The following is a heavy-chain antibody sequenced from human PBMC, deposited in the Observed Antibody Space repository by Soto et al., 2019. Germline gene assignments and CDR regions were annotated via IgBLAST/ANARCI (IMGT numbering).Heavy chain of an antibody. Sequence: SETLSLTCSVSGGTTNSYYCSWIRQPAGKGLEWIGRIYTSGSTNYNPSLKSRVTMSVDTSKNQFSLKLSSVTAADTAVYYCARDLVRGVYYYYGMDVWGQGTTVTVSS. V-gene: IGHV4-4*07. J-gene: IGHJ6*02. CDR1: GGTTNSYY. CDR3: ARDLVRGVYYYYGMDV. D-gene: IGHD3-10*01. CDR2: IYTSGST.